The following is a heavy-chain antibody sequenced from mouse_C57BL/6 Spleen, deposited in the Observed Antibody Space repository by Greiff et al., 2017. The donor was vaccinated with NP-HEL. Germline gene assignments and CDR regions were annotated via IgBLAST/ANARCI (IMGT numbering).Heavy chain of an antibody. Sequence: VQLQQPGAELVMPGASVKLSCKASGYTFTSYWMHWVKQRPGQGLEWIGEIDPSDSYTNYTQKFKGKSTLTVDKSSSTAYMQLSSLTSEDSAVYYCARGWDGDYFDYGGQGTTLTVSS. V-gene: IGHV1-69*01. J-gene: IGHJ2*01. D-gene: IGHD4-1*01. CDR1: GYTFTSYW. CDR2: IDPSDSYT. CDR3: ARGWDGDYFDY.